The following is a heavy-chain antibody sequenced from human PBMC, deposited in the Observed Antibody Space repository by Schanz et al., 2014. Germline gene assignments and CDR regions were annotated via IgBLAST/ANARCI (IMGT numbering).Heavy chain of an antibody. D-gene: IGHD3-10*01. Sequence: QVQLVESGGSVVQPGRSLRLSCAASGFSFNNYGLNWVRQAPGKGLEWVAAISYDGSNSYYADSVKGRFTISRDTSKKTVDVQMSRLRADDTALYFCAKDRRDNYGAGTVYFEHGGQGPLVTVAA. CDR1: GFSFNNYG. CDR3: AKDRRDNYGAGTVYFEH. V-gene: IGHV3-30*18. CDR2: ISYDGSNS. J-gene: IGHJ4*02.